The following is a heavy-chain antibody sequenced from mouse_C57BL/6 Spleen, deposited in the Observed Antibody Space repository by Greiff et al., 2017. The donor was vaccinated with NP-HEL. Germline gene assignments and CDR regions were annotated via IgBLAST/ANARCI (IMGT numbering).Heavy chain of an antibody. D-gene: IGHD3-2*02. CDR2: IDPENGDT. Sequence: EVQLQQSGAELVRPGASVKLSCTASGFNIKDDYMHWVKQRPEQGLEWIGWIDPENGDTEYASKFQGKATITADTSSNTAYLQLSSLTSEDTAVYYCTTEGSSGYLFAYWGQGTLVPVSA. CDR3: TTEGSSGYLFAY. J-gene: IGHJ3*01. CDR1: GFNIKDDY. V-gene: IGHV14-4*01.